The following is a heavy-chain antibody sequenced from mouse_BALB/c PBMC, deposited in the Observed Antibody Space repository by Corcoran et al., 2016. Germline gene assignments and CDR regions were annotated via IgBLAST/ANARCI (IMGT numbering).Heavy chain of an antibody. V-gene: IGHV1-18*01. J-gene: IGHJ2*01. D-gene: IGHD1-1*01. CDR2: INPRSRGT. Sequence: EVLLQQSGPELVKPGASVKITCKASGYTFTDYNMDWVKQSHGKSLEWIGDINPRSRGTIYNQTFEGRATLTVDKSSSTAYMELRSLTSEDTAGYYCARWGITTFDDWGQGTTVTGSS. CDR3: ARWGITTFDD. CDR1: GYTFTDYN.